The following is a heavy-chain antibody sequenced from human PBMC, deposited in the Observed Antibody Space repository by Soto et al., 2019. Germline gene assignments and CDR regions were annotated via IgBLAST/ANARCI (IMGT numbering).Heavy chain of an antibody. J-gene: IGHJ5*02. CDR3: ARGHMGWFDP. Sequence: SETLSLTCTVSGGSVSSYFWSWIRQPPGKGLEWIGHMYYSGETNSNPSLKNRVTMSVDTSKNHFSLRLNSVTAADSAVYYCARGHMGWFDPWGLGTLVTVSS. CDR2: MYYSGET. D-gene: IGHD3-16*01. V-gene: IGHV4-59*02. CDR1: GGSVSSYF.